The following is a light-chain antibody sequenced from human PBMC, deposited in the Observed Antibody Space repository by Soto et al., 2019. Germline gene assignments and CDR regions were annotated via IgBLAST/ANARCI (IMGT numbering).Light chain of an antibody. Sequence: DIQMTQSPSTLSASVGDRVTITCRASQSISSWLAWYQQKPGKAPKLLIYKASSLESGVPSRFSGSGSGTEFTLTISSLQPDDFATYYCQQYHSYYSWTFGQGTKVEIK. J-gene: IGKJ1*01. CDR1: QSISSW. CDR3: QQYHSYYSWT. CDR2: KAS. V-gene: IGKV1-5*03.